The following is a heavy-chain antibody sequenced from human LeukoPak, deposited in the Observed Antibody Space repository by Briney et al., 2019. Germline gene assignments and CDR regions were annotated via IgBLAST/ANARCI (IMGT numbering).Heavy chain of an antibody. Sequence: GGSLRLSCAGSGFTFANYAMGWVRQAPGKGLQWVANIKTDGSEKYYVDSVKGRFTISRDNAKNSLYLQMNSLRAEDTAVYYCATYSSLNRREFQYWGQGTLLTVSS. J-gene: IGHJ1*01. CDR3: ATYSSLNRREFQY. V-gene: IGHV3-7*01. CDR2: IKTDGSEK. D-gene: IGHD3-22*01. CDR1: GFTFANYA.